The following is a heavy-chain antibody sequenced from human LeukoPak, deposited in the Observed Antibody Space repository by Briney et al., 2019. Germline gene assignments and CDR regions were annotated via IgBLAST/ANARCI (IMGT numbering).Heavy chain of an antibody. Sequence: PGGSLRLSCAASGFTFSSYAVSWVRQAPGKGLEWVSAISGSGGSTYYADSVKGRFTISRDNSKNTLYLQMNSLRAENTAVYYCAKAVGYCSGGSCYGYFDYWGQGTLVTVSS. CDR2: ISGSGGST. CDR1: GFTFSSYA. V-gene: IGHV3-23*01. D-gene: IGHD2-15*01. CDR3: AKAVGYCSGGSCYGYFDY. J-gene: IGHJ4*02.